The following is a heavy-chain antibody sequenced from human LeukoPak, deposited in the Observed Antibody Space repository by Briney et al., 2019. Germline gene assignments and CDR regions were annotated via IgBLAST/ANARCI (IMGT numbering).Heavy chain of an antibody. CDR3: AKDGAATIYYFAY. V-gene: IGHV3-7*01. D-gene: IGHD5-12*01. CDR1: GFTFSNYW. CDR2: INQDGSDK. Sequence: PGGSLRLSCAASGFTFSNYWMSWVRQAAGKGLEWVAKINQDGSDKYHGDSLEGRFTISRDNAQNSLYLQMNSLRAEDTALYYCAKDGAATIYYFAYWGQGTLVTVSS. J-gene: IGHJ4*02.